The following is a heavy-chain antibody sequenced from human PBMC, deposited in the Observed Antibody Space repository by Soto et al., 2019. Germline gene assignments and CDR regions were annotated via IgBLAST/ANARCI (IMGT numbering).Heavy chain of an antibody. J-gene: IGHJ5*02. CDR3: ASHFGVVISS. Sequence: EVQLVESGGGLVKPGGSLRLSCAASGFTFSTYSMNWVRQAPGKGLEWVSSIRSRSSHIFYADSVKGRFTISRDDAKNSLYLQMNSLRAEDTAVYYCASHFGVVISSWGQGTLVTVSS. CDR2: IRSRSSHI. CDR1: GFTFSTYS. V-gene: IGHV3-21*01. D-gene: IGHD3-3*01.